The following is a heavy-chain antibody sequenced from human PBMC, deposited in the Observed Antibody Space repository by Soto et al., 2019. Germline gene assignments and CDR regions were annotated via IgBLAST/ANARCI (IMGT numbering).Heavy chain of an antibody. CDR1: GGSIDSGDYY. Sequence: SSEPMSLTCTVSGGSIDSGDYYWSWIRQPPGKGLEWIGYVYYSGTTNYNPFLKSRVTLSLDKSKNQFSLKMNSVTAADTAVYYGARDVIATHNSFEPWCQGTLVTV. CDR2: VYYSGTT. D-gene: IGHD1-20*01. CDR3: ARDVIATHNSFEP. J-gene: IGHJ5*02. V-gene: IGHV4-61*08.